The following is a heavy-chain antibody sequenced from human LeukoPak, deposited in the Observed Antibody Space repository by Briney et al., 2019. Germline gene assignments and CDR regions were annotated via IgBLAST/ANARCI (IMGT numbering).Heavy chain of an antibody. D-gene: IGHD3-10*01. CDR2: IYYSGST. Sequence: SETLSLTCTVSGGSLSSYYWSWIRQPPGKGLEWIGYIYYSGSTNYNPSLKSRVTISVDTSKNQFSLKLSSVTAADTAVYYCARDSDPRGRFDYWGQGTLVTVSS. J-gene: IGHJ4*02. CDR1: GGSLSSYY. CDR3: ARDSDPRGRFDY. V-gene: IGHV4-59*01.